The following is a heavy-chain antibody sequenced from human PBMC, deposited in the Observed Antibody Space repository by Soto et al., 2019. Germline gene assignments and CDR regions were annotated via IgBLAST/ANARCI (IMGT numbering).Heavy chain of an antibody. V-gene: IGHV4-34*01. J-gene: IGHJ4*02. Sequence: SETLSLTCAVYGGSFSGCYWSWIRQPPGKGLEWIGEINHSGSTNYNPSLKSRVTISVDTSKNQFSLKLSSVTAADTAVYYCARGSLRYFDWLSSPPFDYWGQGTLVTVSS. CDR1: GGSFSGCY. D-gene: IGHD3-9*01. CDR2: INHSGST. CDR3: ARGSLRYFDWLSSPPFDY.